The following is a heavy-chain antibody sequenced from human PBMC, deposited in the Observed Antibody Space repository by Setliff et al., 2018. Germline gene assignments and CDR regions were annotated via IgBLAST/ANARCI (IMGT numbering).Heavy chain of an antibody. CDR2: IYPGDSHT. CDR1: GYNFSNYW. CDR3: ARHEDRGYSGYDYYIDY. V-gene: IGHV5-51*01. Sequence: PGESLKLSCQGSGYNFSNYWIVWVRQMPGKGLEWMGIIYPGDSHTTYSPSFQGQVTFSADRSTNTAYLQWSSLKASDTAMYFCARHEDRGYSGYDYYIDYWGPGSLVTVSS. J-gene: IGHJ4*02. D-gene: IGHD5-12*01.